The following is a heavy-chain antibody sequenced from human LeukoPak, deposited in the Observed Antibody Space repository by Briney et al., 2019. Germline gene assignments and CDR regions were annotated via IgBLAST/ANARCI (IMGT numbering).Heavy chain of an antibody. Sequence: SQTLSLTCTVSGVPISSGGYYWSWIRQHPGKGLEWIGYIYYSGSTYYNPSLKGRVTISVDTSQNQFSLKLSSVTAADTAVYYCARVPLNYYYGMDVWGQGTTVTVSS. J-gene: IGHJ6*02. CDR3: ARVPLNYYYGMDV. CDR1: GVPISSGGYY. V-gene: IGHV4-31*03. CDR2: IYYSGST.